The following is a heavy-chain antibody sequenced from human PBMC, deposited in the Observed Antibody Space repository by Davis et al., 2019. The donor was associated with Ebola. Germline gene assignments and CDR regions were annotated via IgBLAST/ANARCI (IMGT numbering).Heavy chain of an antibody. CDR1: GGSISSSNW. CDR3: ARQHTSHYLGADYYYGLDV. V-gene: IGHV4-4*02. CDR2: IYHSGST. J-gene: IGHJ6*02. Sequence: MPSETLSLTCAVSGGSISSSNWWSWVRQPPGKGLEWIGEIYHSGSTYYNPSLKSRVTISVDTSKNQFSLKLSSVTAADTAVYYCARQHTSHYLGADYYYGLDVWGHGTTVTVSS. D-gene: IGHD3-16*01.